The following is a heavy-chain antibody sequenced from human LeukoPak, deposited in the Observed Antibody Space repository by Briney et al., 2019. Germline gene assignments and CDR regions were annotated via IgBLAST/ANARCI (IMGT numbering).Heavy chain of an antibody. D-gene: IGHD3-3*01. Sequence: GGSLRLSCAASGFTFSTSWMSWVRQAPGKGLEWVSAISGSGGSTYYADSVKGRFTISRDNSKNTLYLQMNSLRAEDTAVYYCAKEGGYYTPVALDYWGQGTLVTVSS. V-gene: IGHV3-23*01. J-gene: IGHJ4*02. CDR1: GFTFSTSW. CDR3: AKEGGYYTPVALDY. CDR2: ISGSGGST.